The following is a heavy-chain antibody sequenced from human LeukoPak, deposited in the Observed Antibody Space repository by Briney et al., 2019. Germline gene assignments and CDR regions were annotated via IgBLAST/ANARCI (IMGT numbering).Heavy chain of an antibody. V-gene: IGHV3-23*01. D-gene: IGHD2-21*02. CDR1: GFTFSSYA. CDR3: AKPPKTSCGGDCYFDY. J-gene: IGHJ4*02. CDR2: ISGSGGSA. Sequence: GGSLRLSCAVSGFTFSSYAMSWVRQAPGKGLEWVSAISGSGGSAYYADSVKGRFTISRDNSKNTLYLQMNSLRAEDTAVYYCAKPPKTSCGGDCYFDYWGQGTLVTVSS.